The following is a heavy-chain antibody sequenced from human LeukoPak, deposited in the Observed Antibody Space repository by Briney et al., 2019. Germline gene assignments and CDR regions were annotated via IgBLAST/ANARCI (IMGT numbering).Heavy chain of an antibody. CDR3: ARGDSSGRFDY. J-gene: IGHJ4*02. CDR2: IIPIFGTA. D-gene: IGHD6-19*01. V-gene: IGHV1-69*06. Sequence: ASVKVSCKASGGTFGSYAISWVRQAPGQGTEWMGGIIPIFGTANYAQKFQGRVTITADKSTSTAYMELSSLRSEDTAVYYCARGDSSGRFDYWGQGTLVTVSS. CDR1: GGTFGSYA.